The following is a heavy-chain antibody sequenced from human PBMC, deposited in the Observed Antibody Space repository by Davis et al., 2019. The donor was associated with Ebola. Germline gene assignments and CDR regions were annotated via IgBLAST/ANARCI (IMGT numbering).Heavy chain of an antibody. CDR1: GFTFSSYA. CDR3: ARDKRSSWYGGMDV. Sequence: GGSLRLSCAASGFTFSSYAMHWVRQAPGKGLEWVAVISYDGSNKYYADSVSGRFTISRDNSKNTLYLQMNSLRAEDTAVYYCARDKRSSWYGGMDVWGQGTTVTVSS. D-gene: IGHD6-19*01. J-gene: IGHJ6*02. CDR2: ISYDGSNK. V-gene: IGHV3-30*14.